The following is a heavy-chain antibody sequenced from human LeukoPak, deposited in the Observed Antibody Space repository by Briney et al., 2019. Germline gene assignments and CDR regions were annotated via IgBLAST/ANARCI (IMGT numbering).Heavy chain of an antibody. CDR3: ARERAARGYFQH. Sequence: ESSETLSLTCTVSGGSISSYYWSWIRQPAGKGLEWIGRIYTSGSTNYNPSLKSRVTISVDTSKNQFSLKLSSVTAADTAVYYCARERAARGYFQHWGQGTLVTVSS. CDR2: IYTSGST. J-gene: IGHJ1*01. CDR1: GGSISSYY. V-gene: IGHV4-4*07. D-gene: IGHD6-6*01.